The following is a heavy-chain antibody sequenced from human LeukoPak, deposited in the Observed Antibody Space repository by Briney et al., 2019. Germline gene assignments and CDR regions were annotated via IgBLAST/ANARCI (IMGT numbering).Heavy chain of an antibody. CDR3: ARQVDSTMALPDY. J-gene: IGHJ4*02. CDR1: GYTFTSYG. Sequence: ASVKVSCKASGYTFTSYGVTWVRQAPGQGLEWMGWISAYNRNTNYAQKLQGRVTMTTDISTSTAYMELRSLRSDDTAVYYCARQVDSTMALPDYWGQGTLVTVSS. V-gene: IGHV1-18*01. D-gene: IGHD3-10*01. CDR2: ISAYNRNT.